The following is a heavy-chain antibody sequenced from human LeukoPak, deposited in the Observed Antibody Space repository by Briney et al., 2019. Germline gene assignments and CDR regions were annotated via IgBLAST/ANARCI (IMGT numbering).Heavy chain of an antibody. V-gene: IGHV3-11*04. CDR3: ERYYCRTTSCYGRYFDY. Sequence: GGSLRLSCAASGFTFNDYYMSWVRQAPGKGLEWVSYISSSGITIYYADSVKGRFTIPRDNAQTSLYLPMKSLRAGDAAVYYCERYYCRTTSCYGRYFDYWGQGTLVTVSS. J-gene: IGHJ4*02. D-gene: IGHD2-2*01. CDR2: ISSSGITI. CDR1: GFTFNDYY.